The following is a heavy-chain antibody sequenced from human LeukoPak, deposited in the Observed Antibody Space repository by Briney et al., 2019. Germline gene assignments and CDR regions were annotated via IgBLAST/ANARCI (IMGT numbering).Heavy chain of an antibody. J-gene: IGHJ4*02. CDR3: AKATAAGFDY. V-gene: IGHV3-74*01. D-gene: IGHD6-13*01. Sequence: GGSLRLSCAASGFTFSSYWMHWVRQAPGKGLVWVSRIHSDGSITSYADSVKGRFTVSRDNAKNSLYLQMNSLRAADTAFYYCAKATAAGFDYWGQGTLVTVSS. CDR1: GFTFSSYW. CDR2: IHSDGSIT.